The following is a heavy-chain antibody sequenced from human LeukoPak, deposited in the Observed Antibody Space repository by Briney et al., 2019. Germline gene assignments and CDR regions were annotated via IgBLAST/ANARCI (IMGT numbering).Heavy chain of an antibody. J-gene: IGHJ1*01. CDR2: ITSNGGST. CDR1: GFMFNSYG. D-gene: IGHD3-22*01. CDR3: AYSSGYYH. V-gene: IGHV3-64D*06. Sequence: GKSLRLSCAASGFMFNSYGMHWVRQAPGRGLEYVSAITSNGGSTYYADSVKGRFTISRDNSKNTLYLHMSTLRPEDTAVYYCAYSSGYYHWGQGTLVTVSS.